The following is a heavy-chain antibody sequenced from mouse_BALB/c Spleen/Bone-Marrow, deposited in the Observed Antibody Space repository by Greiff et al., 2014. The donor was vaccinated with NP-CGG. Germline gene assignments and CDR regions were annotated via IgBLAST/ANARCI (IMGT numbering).Heavy chain of an antibody. CDR3: ARASVAPYYFDF. V-gene: IGHV1-9*01. Sequence: VQLVESGAELMKPGASVKISCKATGYTFSNYWIDWVKQRPGHGLEWIGEILPGSGTAIYNEKFKGKATFTADTSSNTAYMQLSSLTSEDSALYYCARASVAPYYFDFWGQGTTLTVSS. J-gene: IGHJ2*01. CDR2: ILPGSGTA. D-gene: IGHD1-3*01. CDR1: GYTFSNYW.